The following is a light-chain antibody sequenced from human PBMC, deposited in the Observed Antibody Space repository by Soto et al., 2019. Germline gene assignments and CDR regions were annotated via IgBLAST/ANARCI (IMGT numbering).Light chain of an antibody. CDR3: RQAKSFPVS. V-gene: IGKV1D-12*01. CDR1: QDIGSW. J-gene: IGKJ5*01. Sequence: DIQTTQSPSSVSASVGDRVTITCRASQDIGSWFAWYQRKPGKVPKLLIYAASILQSGVPSRFSGSGAGTDFTLTINNLQPEDVETDYCRQAKSFPVSFSQGTRLENK. CDR2: AAS.